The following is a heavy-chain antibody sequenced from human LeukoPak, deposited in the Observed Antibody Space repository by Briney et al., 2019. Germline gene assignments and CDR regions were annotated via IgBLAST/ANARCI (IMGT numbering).Heavy chain of an antibody. Sequence: SVKVSCKASGGTFSSYTISWVRQAPGPGLEWMGRIIPILGIANYAQKFQGRVTITADKSTSTAYMELSSLRSEDTAVYYCASGWYSSGWYRGYNWFDPWGQGTLVTVSS. CDR1: GGTFSSYT. CDR2: IIPILGIA. D-gene: IGHD6-19*01. V-gene: IGHV1-69*02. J-gene: IGHJ5*02. CDR3: ASGWYSSGWYRGYNWFDP.